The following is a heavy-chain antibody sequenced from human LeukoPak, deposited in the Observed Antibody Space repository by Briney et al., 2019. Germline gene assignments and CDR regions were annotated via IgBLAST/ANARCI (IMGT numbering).Heavy chain of an antibody. CDR1: GFTFSDYY. Sequence: GGSLRLSCAASGFTFSDYYMGWIRQAPGKGLEWVSYISSSGSTIYYADSVKGRFTISRDNAKNSLYLQMNSLRAEDTAVYYCARGGYYYDSSRAFDIWGQGTMVTVSS. J-gene: IGHJ3*02. CDR2: ISSSGSTI. CDR3: ARGGYYYDSSRAFDI. V-gene: IGHV3-11*04. D-gene: IGHD3-22*01.